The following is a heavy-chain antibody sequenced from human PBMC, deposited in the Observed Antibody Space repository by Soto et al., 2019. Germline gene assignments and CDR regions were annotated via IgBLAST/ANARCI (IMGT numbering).Heavy chain of an antibody. CDR3: ARGRGWYDY. Sequence: QVQLVQSGAEVKKPGASVKVSCKASGYIFNRYVMHWVRQAPGQRPEWMGWIDAGNGKTKYSEKFQGRVTITRDTSASTAYIELTTLRSEDTAVYYCARGRGWYDYWGQGTQVIVSS. D-gene: IGHD6-19*01. CDR2: IDAGNGKT. J-gene: IGHJ4*02. V-gene: IGHV1-3*01. CDR1: GYIFNRYV.